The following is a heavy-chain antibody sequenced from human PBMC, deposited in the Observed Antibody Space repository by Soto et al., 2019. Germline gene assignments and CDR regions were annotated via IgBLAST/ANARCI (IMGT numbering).Heavy chain of an antibody. V-gene: IGHV4-59*01. CDR2: IYYSGST. CDR1: GGSISSYY. CDR3: ARVGINNWGSNGNFDL. J-gene: IGHJ2*01. Sequence: SETLSLTCTVSGGSISSYYWSWIRQPPGKGLEWIGYIYYSGSTNYNPSLKSRVTISVDTSKNQFSLKLSSVTAADTAVYYCARVGINNWGSNGNFDLWGRGTLVTVSS. D-gene: IGHD7-27*01.